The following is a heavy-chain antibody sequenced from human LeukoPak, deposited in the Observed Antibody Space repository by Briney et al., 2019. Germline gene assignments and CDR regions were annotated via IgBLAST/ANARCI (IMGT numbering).Heavy chain of an antibody. CDR1: GYTFTSYD. Sequence: GASVKVSCKASGYTFTSYDINWVRQATGQGLEWMGWMNPNSGNTGYAQKFQGRVTMTRNTSISTTYMELSSLRSEDTAVYYSARVSILYYYDSSGYRYPHFNFDYWGQGTLVTVSS. CDR2: MNPNSGNT. J-gene: IGHJ4*02. D-gene: IGHD3-22*01. CDR3: ARVSILYYYDSSGYRYPHFNFDY. V-gene: IGHV1-8*01.